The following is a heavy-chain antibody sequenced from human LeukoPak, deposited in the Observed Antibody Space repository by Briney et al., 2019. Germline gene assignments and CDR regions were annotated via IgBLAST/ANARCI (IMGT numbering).Heavy chain of an antibody. V-gene: IGHV4-34*01. CDR3: ARRRAIFGVDHYYYYYGMDV. D-gene: IGHD3-3*01. CDR1: GGSFSGYY. Sequence: SETLSLTCAVYGGSFSGYYWSWIRQPPGKGLEWIGEINHSGSTNYNPSLKSRVTISVDTSKNQFSLKLSSVTAADTAVYYCARRRAIFGVDHYYYYYGMDVWGQGTTVTVSS. J-gene: IGHJ6*02. CDR2: INHSGST.